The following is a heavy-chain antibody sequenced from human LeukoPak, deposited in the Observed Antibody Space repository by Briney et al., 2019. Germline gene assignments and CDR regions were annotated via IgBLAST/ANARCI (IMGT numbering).Heavy chain of an antibody. CDR2: ISFDGGNK. V-gene: IGHV3-30*18. CDR3: AKDEIGAVAGLLDY. J-gene: IGHJ4*02. D-gene: IGHD6-19*01. CDR1: GFTFSSYG. Sequence: GGSLRLSCAASGFTFSSYGMYWVRQAPGKGLEWVAVISFDGGNKYYADSVRGRFTVSRDNSKDTLYPQMNSLRAEDTAVYYCAKDEIGAVAGLLDYWGQGILVTVSS.